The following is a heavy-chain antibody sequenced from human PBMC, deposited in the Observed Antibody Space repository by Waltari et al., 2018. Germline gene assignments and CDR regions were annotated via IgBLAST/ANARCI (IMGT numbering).Heavy chain of an antibody. CDR1: GYTFNDYY. Sequence: EVQLVQSGAEVQKPGATVKISCKASGYTFNDYYMHWVQQAPGKGLEWMGRVDPEDGETIYAEKFQGRVTITADTSTDTAYMELSSLRSEDTAVYYCATTLAIFGVASFDYWGQGTLVTVSS. V-gene: IGHV1-69-2*01. D-gene: IGHD3-3*01. CDR2: VDPEDGET. CDR3: ATTLAIFGVASFDY. J-gene: IGHJ4*02.